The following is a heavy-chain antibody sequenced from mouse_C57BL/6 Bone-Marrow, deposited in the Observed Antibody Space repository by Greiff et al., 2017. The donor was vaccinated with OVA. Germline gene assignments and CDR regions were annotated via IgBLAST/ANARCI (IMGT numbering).Heavy chain of an antibody. V-gene: IGHV3-6*01. J-gene: IGHJ2*01. D-gene: IGHD1-1*01. Sequence: EVQLVESGPGLVKPSQSLSLTCSVTGYSITSGYFWNWIRQFPGNKLEWMGYISYDGSNNYNQYLKNRISITRDTSKNQFFLKCNSVTTEDTATYYCARLYYYGSSYYFYYWCQGTTLTVSS. CDR2: ISYDGSN. CDR3: ARLYYYGSSYYFYY. CDR1: GYSITSGYF.